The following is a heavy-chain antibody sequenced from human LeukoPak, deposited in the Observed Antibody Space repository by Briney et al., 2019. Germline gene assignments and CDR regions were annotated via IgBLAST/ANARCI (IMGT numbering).Heavy chain of an antibody. CDR3: ARGSSGWYWAY. CDR2: IYYSGST. D-gene: IGHD6-19*01. J-gene: IGHJ4*02. V-gene: IGHV4-31*03. Sequence: PSETLSLTCTVSGGSICSGGYYWSWIRQHPGKGLEWIGYIYYSGSTYYNPSLKSRVTISVDTSKNQFSLKLSSVTAADTAVYYCARGSSGWYWAYWGQGTLVTVSS. CDR1: GGSICSGGYY.